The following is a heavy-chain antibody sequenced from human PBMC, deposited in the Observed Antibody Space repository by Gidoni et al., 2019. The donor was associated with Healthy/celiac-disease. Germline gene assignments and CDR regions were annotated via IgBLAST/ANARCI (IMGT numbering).Heavy chain of an antibody. Sequence: EVQLLESGGGLVQPGGSLRLSWEASGFPFSRYAMSWVRQAPGKGLELVSAISGSGGSTYYADSVKGRFTISRDNAKNTLYLQMNSLRAEDTAVYYCAKDRAGITMIRRGGWYFDYWGQGTLVTVSS. V-gene: IGHV3-23*01. D-gene: IGHD3-22*01. CDR2: ISGSGGST. CDR3: AKDRAGITMIRRGGWYFDY. J-gene: IGHJ4*02. CDR1: GFPFSRYA.